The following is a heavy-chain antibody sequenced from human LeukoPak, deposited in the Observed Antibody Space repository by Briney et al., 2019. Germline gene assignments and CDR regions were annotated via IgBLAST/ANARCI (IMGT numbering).Heavy chain of an antibody. Sequence: GESLKISCKGSGYSFTGYWIGWVRQMPGKGLEWMGIIYPGDSDTRYSPSFQGQVAISADKSISTAYLQWSSLKASDTAMYYCARHEGPRLWLHGYYYYYGMDVWGQGTTVTVSS. J-gene: IGHJ6*02. CDR1: GYSFTGYW. CDR3: ARHEGPRLWLHGYYYYYGMDV. V-gene: IGHV5-51*01. D-gene: IGHD5-18*01. CDR2: IYPGDSDT.